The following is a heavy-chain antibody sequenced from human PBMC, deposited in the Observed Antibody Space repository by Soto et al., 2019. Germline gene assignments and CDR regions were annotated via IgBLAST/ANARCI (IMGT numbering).Heavy chain of an antibody. CDR2: IWYDGSNK. CDR1: GFTFSSYG. CDR3: ARAYCSGGSCWAYYYYYYGMDV. Sequence: GGSLRLSCAASGFTFSSYGMHWVRQAPGKGPEWVAVIWYDGSNKYYADSVKGRFTISRDNSKNTLYLQMNSLRAEDTAVYYCARAYCSGGSCWAYYYYYYGMDVWGQGTTVTVSS. D-gene: IGHD2-15*01. J-gene: IGHJ6*02. V-gene: IGHV3-33*01.